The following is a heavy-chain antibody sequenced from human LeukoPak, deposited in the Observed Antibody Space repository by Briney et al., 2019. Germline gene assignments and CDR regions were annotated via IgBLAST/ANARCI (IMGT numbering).Heavy chain of an antibody. CDR1: GYTFTDYD. CDR3: ARAELRYFDWPPGDY. D-gene: IGHD3-9*01. Sequence: ASVKVSCKAPGYTFTDYDINWVRQATGQGLEWMGWMNPNSGNTGYTQKFQGRVTMTRNTSISTAYMELSSVRSEDTAVYYCARAELRYFDWPPGDYWGQGTLVTVSS. CDR2: MNPNSGNT. V-gene: IGHV1-8*01. J-gene: IGHJ4*02.